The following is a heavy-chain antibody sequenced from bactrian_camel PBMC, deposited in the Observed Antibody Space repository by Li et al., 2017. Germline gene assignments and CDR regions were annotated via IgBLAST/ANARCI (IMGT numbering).Heavy chain of an antibody. CDR2: SDSDGRI. D-gene: IGHD1*01. J-gene: IGHJ4*01. CDR3: ARDRAADRRFADGRRSCIEVVVRANGAY. Sequence: VQLVESGGGLVQPGGSLRLSCAASGFTFTRFYMSWVRQAPGKAREGVASSDSDGRINYRDSLKGRFTISRDNAKNMLYLDIDNLQPEDTAVYYCARDRAADRRFADGRRSCIEVVVRANGAYWGQGTQVTVS. CDR1: GFTFTRFY. V-gene: IGHV3S10*01.